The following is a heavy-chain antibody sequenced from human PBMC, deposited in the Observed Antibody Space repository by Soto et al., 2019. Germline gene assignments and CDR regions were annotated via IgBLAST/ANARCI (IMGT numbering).Heavy chain of an antibody. Sequence: VSLRLSCAAYGFTFTTYWMTWVRQAPGKGLEWVANIKQDGSEKFYVGSVRGRFTISRDNAKNSMYLQMNSLRAEDTAVYYCARRSSGRLTTAWAPLDWWGQGTLVTASS. CDR1: GFTFTTYW. D-gene: IGHD2-15*01. CDR3: ARRSSGRLTTAWAPLDW. V-gene: IGHV3-7*03. J-gene: IGHJ4*02. CDR2: IKQDGSEK.